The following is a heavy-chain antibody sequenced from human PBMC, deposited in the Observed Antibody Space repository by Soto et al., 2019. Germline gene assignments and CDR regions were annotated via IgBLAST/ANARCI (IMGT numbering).Heavy chain of an antibody. D-gene: IGHD2-21*01. CDR1: ALSFSYDG. CDR2: IWHDGSNT. Sequence: QVQLVESGGGVVQPGRSLRLSCVASALSFSYDGMHWVRQAPGKGLEWVAVIWHDGSNTYYADSVNGRFTISRDNSKSTLYLQMNSLRDEDTAVYFCARDTRIALGDEGAFDSWGQGTLVTVSS. J-gene: IGHJ4*02. CDR3: ARDTRIALGDEGAFDS. V-gene: IGHV3-33*01.